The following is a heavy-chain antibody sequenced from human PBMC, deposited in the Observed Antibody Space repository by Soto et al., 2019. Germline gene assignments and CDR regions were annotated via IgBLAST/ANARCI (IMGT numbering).Heavy chain of an antibody. CDR3: ARHKTTMLTVVSAFDP. CDR1: GDSITRSNFY. D-gene: IGHD3-22*01. Sequence: SETLSLTCTVSGDSITRSNFYWGWIRQPPGKGLEWLGSIFYSGSTFYNPALKSRVTFSVDTSKNHFSLKLSSVTAADTAVYYCARHKTTMLTVVSAFDPWGQGILVTV. V-gene: IGHV4-39*02. CDR2: IFYSGST. J-gene: IGHJ5*02.